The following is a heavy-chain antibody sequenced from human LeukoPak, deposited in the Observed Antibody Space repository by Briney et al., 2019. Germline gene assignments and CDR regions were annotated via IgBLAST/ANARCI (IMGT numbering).Heavy chain of an antibody. V-gene: IGHV4-34*01. CDR2: INHSGST. J-gene: IGHJ4*02. CDR3: ARHPPSYSDNSGTYYLGGFDY. CDR1: GGSFSGYY. D-gene: IGHD3-10*01. Sequence: SETLSLTCAVYGGSFSGYYWSWIRQPPGKGLEWIGEINHSGSTNYNPSLKSRVTISVDTSKNQFSLNLNSVTAADTAVYYCARHPPSYSDNSGTYYLGGFDYWGQGTLVTVSS.